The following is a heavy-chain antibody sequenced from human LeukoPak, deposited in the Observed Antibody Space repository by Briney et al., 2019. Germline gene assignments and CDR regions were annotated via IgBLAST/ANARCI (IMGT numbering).Heavy chain of an antibody. CDR2: IYHSGST. V-gene: IGHV4-38-2*02. D-gene: IGHD3-9*01. CDR3: ARDGVAEYYDILTGYYDAFDI. Sequence: PSETLSLTCTVSGYSISSGYYWGWIRQPPGKGLEWIGSIYHSGSTYYNPSLKSRVTISVDTSKNQFSLKLSSVTAADTAVYYCARDGVAEYYDILTGYYDAFDIWGQGTMVTVSS. J-gene: IGHJ3*02. CDR1: GYSISSGYY.